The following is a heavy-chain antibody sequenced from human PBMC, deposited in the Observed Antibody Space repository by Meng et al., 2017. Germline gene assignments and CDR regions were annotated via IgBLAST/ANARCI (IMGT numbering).Heavy chain of an antibody. CDR2: IIPSSGDA. V-gene: IGHV1-2*06. CDR1: GYTFIDAY. Sequence: QVQLVQSGAEVKKPGASVNVSCKASGYTFIDAYVHWVRQAPGQGLEWMGRIIPSSGDANSAQKFLGRVTLTWDTSISTAYMELSSLRSDDTAIYYCARDGGNYDFDYWGQGTLVTVSS. D-gene: IGHD1-7*01. CDR3: ARDGGNYDFDY. J-gene: IGHJ4*02.